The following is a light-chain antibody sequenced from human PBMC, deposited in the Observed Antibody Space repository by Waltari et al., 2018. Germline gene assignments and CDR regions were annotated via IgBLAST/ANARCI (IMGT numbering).Light chain of an antibody. J-gene: IGKJ1*01. CDR2: WCS. Sequence: HSRRQSNVNNYLDWDFPKTVQSPQLLIYWCSNRASGVTDRFSGSGSGTDFTLRISRVEAYDVGVYYCMQSPQTQWTFGPGTKVEIK. V-gene: IGKV2-28*01. CDR1: HSRRQSNVNNY. CDR3: MQSPQTQWT.